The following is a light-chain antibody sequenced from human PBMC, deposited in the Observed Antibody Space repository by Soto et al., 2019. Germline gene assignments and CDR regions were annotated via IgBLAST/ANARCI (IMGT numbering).Light chain of an antibody. CDR2: EVS. CDR3: SSYAGSNSFV. CDR1: SSDVGAYNY. V-gene: IGLV2-8*01. Sequence: QSVLTQPPSASGSPGQSVTISCTGTSSDVGAYNYVSWYQQHPGKAPKLMIYEVSKRPSGVPDRFSASKSGNTASLTVSGLQAEDEAGYYCSSYAGSNSFVFGTGTKV. J-gene: IGLJ1*01.